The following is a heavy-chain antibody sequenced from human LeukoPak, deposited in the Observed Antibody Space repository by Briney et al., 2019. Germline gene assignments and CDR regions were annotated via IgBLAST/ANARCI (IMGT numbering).Heavy chain of an antibody. D-gene: IGHD3-16*02. CDR1: GGSFSAYY. CDR3: ARLNNLGVVINP. J-gene: IGHJ5*02. Sequence: SETLSLTCAVYGGSFSAYYWSWIRQPPGKGLEWIGESNHSRSTTYNPSLKSRVTISVDASKNQFSLTLSSVTAADTAVYYCARLNNLGVVINPWGQGTLVTVSS. V-gene: IGHV4-34*01. CDR2: SNHSRST.